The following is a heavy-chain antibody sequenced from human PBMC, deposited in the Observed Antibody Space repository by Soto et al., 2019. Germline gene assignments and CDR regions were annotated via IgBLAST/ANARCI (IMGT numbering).Heavy chain of an antibody. J-gene: IGHJ4*02. D-gene: IGHD3-10*01. CDR1: GFTLSTYW. Sequence: GALRLSCEASGFTLSTYWMSWVRQSPGKRLEWVANIKQDGSEIHYLDSVKGRFTIARDNAKNSLFLLMDSLRVDDTAVYYCARDSRPGSDYSYFDNWGRGTPVTVSS. CDR2: IKQDGSEI. V-gene: IGHV3-7*04. CDR3: ARDSRPGSDYSYFDN.